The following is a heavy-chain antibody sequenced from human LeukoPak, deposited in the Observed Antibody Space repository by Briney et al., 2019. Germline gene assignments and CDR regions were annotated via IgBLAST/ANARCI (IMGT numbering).Heavy chain of an antibody. Sequence: ASVKVSCKASGYTFTSYAISWVRQAPGQGLEWMGRIIPILGIANYAQKFQGRVTITADKSASTAYMELSSLRSEDTAVYYCARGVVAATHPLDYWGQGTLVTVSS. CDR1: GYTFTSYA. CDR2: IIPILGIA. J-gene: IGHJ4*02. CDR3: ARGVVAATHPLDY. V-gene: IGHV1-69*04. D-gene: IGHD2-15*01.